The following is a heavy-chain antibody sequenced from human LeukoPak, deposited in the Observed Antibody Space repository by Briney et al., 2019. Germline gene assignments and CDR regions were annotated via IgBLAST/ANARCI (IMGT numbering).Heavy chain of an antibody. J-gene: IGHJ6*02. CDR2: INPNSGGT. V-gene: IGHV1-2*02. D-gene: IGHD2-2*01. Sequence: ASVKVSCKASGYTFTGYYMHGVRQAPGQGLEWMGWINPNSGGTNYAQKFQGRVTMTRDTSISTAYMELSRLRSDDTAVYYCARDFGCSSTSCYYGMDVWGQGTTVTVSS. CDR1: GYTFTGYY. CDR3: ARDFGCSSTSCYYGMDV.